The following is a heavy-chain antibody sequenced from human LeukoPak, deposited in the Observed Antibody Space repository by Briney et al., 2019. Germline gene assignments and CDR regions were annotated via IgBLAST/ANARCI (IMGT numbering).Heavy chain of an antibody. CDR1: GGSISSGGYY. J-gene: IGHJ4*02. Sequence: SETLSLTCTVSGGSISSGGYYWSWIRQHPGKGLEWIGYIYYSGSTYYNPSLKSRVTISVDTSKNQFSLKLSSVTAADTAVYYCARDRSDGFDYWGQGTLVTVSS. CDR3: ARDRSDGFDY. V-gene: IGHV4-31*03. CDR2: IYYSGST.